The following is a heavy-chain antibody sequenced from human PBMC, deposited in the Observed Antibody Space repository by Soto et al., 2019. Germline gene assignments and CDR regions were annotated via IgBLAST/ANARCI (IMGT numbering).Heavy chain of an antibody. CDR3: ARIDGSASYYDY. CDR1: GGSFSGYY. J-gene: IGHJ4*02. Sequence: SETLSLTCAVYGGSFSGYYWSWIRQPPGKGLEWIGEINHSGSTNYNPSLKSRVTISVDTSKNQFSLKLSSVTAADTAVYYCARIDGSASYYDYWGPGTLVTVSS. D-gene: IGHD3-10*01. V-gene: IGHV4-34*01. CDR2: INHSGST.